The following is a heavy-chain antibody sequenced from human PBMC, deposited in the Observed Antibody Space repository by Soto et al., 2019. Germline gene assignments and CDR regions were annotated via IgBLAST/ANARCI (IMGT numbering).Heavy chain of an antibody. Sequence: QVQLVESGGGVVQPGRSLRLSCAASGFTFSSYGMHWVRQAPGKGLEWVAVISYDGSNKYYADSVKGQFTISRDNSKNKLYLQMNSLRADDTAVYHCARSPYSVSYLAYFDYWGQGTLVTVSS. CDR1: GFTFSSYG. CDR3: ARSPYSVSYLAYFDY. V-gene: IGHV3-30*03. J-gene: IGHJ4*02. CDR2: ISYDGSNK. D-gene: IGHD1-26*01.